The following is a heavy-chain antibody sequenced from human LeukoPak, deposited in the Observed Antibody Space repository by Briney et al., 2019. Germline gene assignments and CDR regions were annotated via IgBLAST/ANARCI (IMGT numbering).Heavy chain of an antibody. Sequence: PGGSLRLSWAASGFTFSSYSMNWVRQAPGKGLEWVSSISSSSSYIYYADSVKGRFTISRDNAKNSLYLQMNSLRAEDTAVYYCASLPPGYSSSWYLDYWGQGTLVTVPS. CDR2: ISSSSSYI. V-gene: IGHV3-21*01. CDR3: ASLPPGYSSSWYLDY. D-gene: IGHD6-13*01. CDR1: GFTFSSYS. J-gene: IGHJ4*02.